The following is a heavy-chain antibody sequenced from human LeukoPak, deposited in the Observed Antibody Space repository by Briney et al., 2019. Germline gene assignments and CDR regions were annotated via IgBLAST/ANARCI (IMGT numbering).Heavy chain of an antibody. CDR3: ATIDGAARHYYYMDV. CDR1: RGTFSSYA. J-gene: IGHJ6*03. Sequence: GASVKVSCKASRGTFSSYAISWVRQAPGQGLEWMGGIIPILGTANYAQKFQGRVTITADESTSTAYMELSSLRSEDTAVYYCATIDGAARHYYYMDVWGKGTTVTVSS. V-gene: IGHV1-69*01. D-gene: IGHD6-6*01. CDR2: IIPILGTA.